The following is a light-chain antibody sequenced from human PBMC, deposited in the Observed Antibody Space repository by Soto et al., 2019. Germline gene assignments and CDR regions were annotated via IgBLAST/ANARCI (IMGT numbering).Light chain of an antibody. CDR3: QHRYNWPWT. CDR1: QSFSTY. J-gene: IGKJ1*01. V-gene: IGKV3-11*01. CDR2: DTS. Sequence: EIVLTQSPATLPLSPGERATLSCRASQSFSTYLAWYQQQPGQAPRLLIYDTSKRATGIPARFSGSGSGTDFTLTINSLEPEDFAMYYSQHRYNWPWTFGQGTKVEIK.